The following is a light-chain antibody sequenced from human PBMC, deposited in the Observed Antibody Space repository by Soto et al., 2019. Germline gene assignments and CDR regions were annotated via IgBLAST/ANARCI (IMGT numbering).Light chain of an antibody. J-gene: IGKJ3*01. CDR2: GAS. V-gene: IGKV3-20*01. Sequence: EIVFTQSPGTLSLSPGERATLSCRASQSVSSNFLAWYQQKPGQAPRLLIYGASSRATGIPDRFSGSGSGTDFTLTISRLEPEDFAVYYCQQYNKWPLTFGPGTKVDIK. CDR3: QQYNKWPLT. CDR1: QSVSSNF.